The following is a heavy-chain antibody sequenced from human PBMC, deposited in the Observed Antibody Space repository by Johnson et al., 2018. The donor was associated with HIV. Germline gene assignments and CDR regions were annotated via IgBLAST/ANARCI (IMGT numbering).Heavy chain of an antibody. J-gene: IGHJ3*02. V-gene: IGHV3-20*04. CDR1: GFIFDNYG. CDR2: LNWKGDKT. Sequence: EVQLVESGGSVVRPGGSLRLSCAASGFIFDNYGMSWVRQAPGKGMEWVAGLNWKGDKTGYADSVKGRFTISRDNAKNSLDLQLNSLRAEDTALYYCARGVIGEGATGGAFDIWGQGTMVTVSS. D-gene: IGHD3-16*02. CDR3: ARGVIGEGATGGAFDI.